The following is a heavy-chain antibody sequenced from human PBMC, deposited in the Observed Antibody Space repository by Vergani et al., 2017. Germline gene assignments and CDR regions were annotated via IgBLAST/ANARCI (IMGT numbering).Heavy chain of an antibody. D-gene: IGHD6-13*01. V-gene: IGHV4-59*01. CDR2: IYYSGST. Sequence: QVQLQESGPGLVKPSETLSLTCTVSVGSISSYYWSWIRQPPGKGLEWIGYIYYSGSTNYNPSLKSRVTISVDTSKNQLSLKLSSVTAADTAVYYCARGAEGDSSSDYFDYWGQGTLVTVSS. CDR1: VGSISSYY. J-gene: IGHJ4*02. CDR3: ARGAEGDSSSDYFDY.